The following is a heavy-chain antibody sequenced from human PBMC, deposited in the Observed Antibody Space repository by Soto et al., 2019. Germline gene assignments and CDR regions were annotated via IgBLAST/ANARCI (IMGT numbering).Heavy chain of an antibody. CDR3: GTAVGDYVLYYYGVDV. CDR2: IAYDGNEK. J-gene: IGHJ6*02. CDR1: GFTFKTHA. Sequence: QVQLVESGGGVVQPGTSLRLSCAASGFTFKTHAMHWVRQAPGKGLEWMAAIAYDGNEKFYADSVKGRFTISRDNSKNALYLQINTLRNEDTAVYYCGTAVGDYVLYYYGVDVWGQGTTVSVSS. D-gene: IGHD1-26*01. V-gene: IGHV3-30*03.